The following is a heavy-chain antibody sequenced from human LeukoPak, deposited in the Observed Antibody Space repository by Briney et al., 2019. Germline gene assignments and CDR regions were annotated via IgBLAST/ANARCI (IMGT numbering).Heavy chain of an antibody. J-gene: IGHJ4*02. D-gene: IGHD4-23*01. Sequence: ASVKVSCKASGYTFSSYYMHWVRQAPGQGLEWVGLINPTGDSTNYAQKFRGRVIMTRDASTSTVYMDLNSLTSEDTAVYYCAREASGGYFDYWGQGTLVTVSS. CDR2: INPTGDST. V-gene: IGHV1-46*01. CDR3: AREASGGYFDY. CDR1: GYTFSSYY.